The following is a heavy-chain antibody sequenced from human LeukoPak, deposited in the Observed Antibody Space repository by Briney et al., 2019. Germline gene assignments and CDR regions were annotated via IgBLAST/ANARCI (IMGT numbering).Heavy chain of an antibody. Sequence: SETLSLTCTVSGGSISSYYWSWIRQPPGKGLEWIGYIYYSGSTNYNPSPKSRVTISVDTSKNQFSLKLSSVTAADTAVYYCARHTRSSFFDYWGQGTLVTVSS. CDR2: IYYSGST. D-gene: IGHD6-6*01. CDR3: ARHTRSSFFDY. CDR1: GGSISSYY. V-gene: IGHV4-59*01. J-gene: IGHJ4*02.